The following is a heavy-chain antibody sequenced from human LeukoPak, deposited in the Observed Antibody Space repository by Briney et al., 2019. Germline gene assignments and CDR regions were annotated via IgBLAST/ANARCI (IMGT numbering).Heavy chain of an antibody. CDR2: ISGSGGST. CDR1: GFTFSSYA. D-gene: IGHD1/OR15-1a*01. J-gene: IGHJ4*02. CDR3: AKRAPVAAAGTGRYFDY. Sequence: PGGSLRLSCAASGFTFSSYAMSWVRQAPGKGLEWVSAISGSGGSTYYADSVKGRFTISRDNSKNTLYLQTNSLRAEDTAVYYCAKRAPVAAAGTGRYFDYWGQGTLVTVSS. V-gene: IGHV3-23*01.